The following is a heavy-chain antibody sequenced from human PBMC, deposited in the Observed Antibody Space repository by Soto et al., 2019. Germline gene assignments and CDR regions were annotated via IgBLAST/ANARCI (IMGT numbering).Heavy chain of an antibody. D-gene: IGHD6-13*01. V-gene: IGHV4-39*01. Sequence: SETLSLTCTVSGGSISSSSYYWGWIRQPPGKGLEWIGSIYYSGSTYYNPSLKSRVTISVDTSKNQFSLKLSSVTAADTAVYYCARHARTAGTFDYWGQGTLVTVSS. CDR2: IYYSGST. J-gene: IGHJ4*02. CDR1: GGSISSSSYY. CDR3: ARHARTAGTFDY.